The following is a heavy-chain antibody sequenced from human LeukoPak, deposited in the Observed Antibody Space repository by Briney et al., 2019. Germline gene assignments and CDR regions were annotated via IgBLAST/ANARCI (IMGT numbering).Heavy chain of an antibody. V-gene: IGHV3-33*06. CDR1: GFTFSSYG. D-gene: IGHD6-6*01. J-gene: IGHJ6*02. CDR2: IWYDGSNK. CDR3: AKEYQYSSPGHYYYYGMDV. Sequence: PGGSLRLSCAASGFTFSSYGMLWVRQAPGKGLEWVAVIWYDGSNKYYADSVKGRFTISRDNSKNTLYLQMNSLRAEDTAVYYCAKEYQYSSPGHYYYYGMDVWGQGTTVTVSS.